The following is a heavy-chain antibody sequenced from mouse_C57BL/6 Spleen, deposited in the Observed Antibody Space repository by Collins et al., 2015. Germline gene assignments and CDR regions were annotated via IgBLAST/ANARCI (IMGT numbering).Heavy chain of an antibody. Sequence: EVQLQQSGPELVKPGASVKISCKASGYTFTDYYMNWVKQSHGKSLEWIGDINPNNGGTSYNQKFKGKATLTVDKSSSTAYMELRSLTSEDSAVYYCARSWRGFDYWGQGTTLTVSS. CDR2: INPNNGGT. CDR3: ARSWRGFDY. CDR1: GYTFTDYY. V-gene: IGHV1-26*01. J-gene: IGHJ2*01.